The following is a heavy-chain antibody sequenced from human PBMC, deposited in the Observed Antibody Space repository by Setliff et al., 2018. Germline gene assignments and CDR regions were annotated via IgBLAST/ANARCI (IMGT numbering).Heavy chain of an antibody. D-gene: IGHD1-26*01. CDR1: EFTFSIYW. Sequence: GGSLRLSCAASEFTFSIYWMHWVRQVPGKGLEWVSRINIDGRSINYADSVRGRFTISRDNAKNTVYLQMNCLRGDDTAVYHCARDLVGATADFWGRGTLVTVSS. V-gene: IGHV3-74*01. J-gene: IGHJ4*02. CDR3: ARDLVGATADF. CDR2: INIDGRSI.